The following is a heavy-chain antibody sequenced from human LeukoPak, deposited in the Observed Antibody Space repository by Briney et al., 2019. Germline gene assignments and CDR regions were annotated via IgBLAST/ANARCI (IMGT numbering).Heavy chain of an antibody. CDR2: MNPNSGNT. J-gene: IGHJ4*02. D-gene: IGHD6-6*01. Sequence: ASVKVSCKASGYTFTSYDINWVRQATGQGLEWMGWMNPNSGNTGYAQKFQGRVTITRNTSISTAYMELSSLRSEDTAVYYCARGGIAARRRGYYFDYWGQGTLVTVSS. CDR1: GYTFTSYD. CDR3: ARGGIAARRRGYYFDY. V-gene: IGHV1-8*03.